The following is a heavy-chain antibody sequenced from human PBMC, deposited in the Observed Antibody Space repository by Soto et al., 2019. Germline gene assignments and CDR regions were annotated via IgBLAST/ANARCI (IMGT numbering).Heavy chain of an antibody. D-gene: IGHD3-3*01. J-gene: IGHJ3*02. CDR2: ISSSGSTI. CDR3: ARGLTILHAFDI. CDR1: GVTASNNY. Sequence: PWGTLRLSCAASGVTASNNYISCLLRHPGKGLEWVSYISSSGSTIYYADSVKGRFTISRDNAKNSLYLQMNSLRAEDTAVYYCARGLTILHAFDIWGQGTMVTVSS. V-gene: IGHV3-11*04.